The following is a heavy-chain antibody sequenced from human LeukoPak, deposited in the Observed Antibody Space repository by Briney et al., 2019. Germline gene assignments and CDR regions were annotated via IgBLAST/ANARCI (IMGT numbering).Heavy chain of an antibody. D-gene: IGHD6-6*01. CDR1: GGSISSSSHY. V-gene: IGHV3-11*04. Sequence: LSLTCTVSGGSISSSSHYWGWIRQPPGKGLEWVSYISSSGSAIYYADSVKGRFTISRDNAKNSLFLQMNSLRAEDTAVYYCARSSSTGLELVGVDYWGQGTLVTVSS. CDR2: ISSSGSAI. CDR3: ARSSSTGLELVGVDY. J-gene: IGHJ4*02.